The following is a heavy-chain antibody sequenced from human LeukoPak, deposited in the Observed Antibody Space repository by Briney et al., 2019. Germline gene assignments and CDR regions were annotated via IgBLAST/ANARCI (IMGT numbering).Heavy chain of an antibody. Sequence: GGSLRLSRAASGFTFDDYAMHWVRQAPGKGLEWVSGISWNSGSIGYADSVKGRFTISRDNAKNSLYLQMNSLRAEDTALYYCAKVKYYGSGSYSPSPFDYWGQGTLVTVSS. CDR2: ISWNSGSI. D-gene: IGHD3-10*01. V-gene: IGHV3-9*01. J-gene: IGHJ4*02. CDR1: GFTFDDYA. CDR3: AKVKYYGSGSYSPSPFDY.